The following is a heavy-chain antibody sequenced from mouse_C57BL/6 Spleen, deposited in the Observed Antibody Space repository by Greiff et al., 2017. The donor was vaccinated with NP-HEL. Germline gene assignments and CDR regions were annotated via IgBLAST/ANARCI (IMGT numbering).Heavy chain of an antibody. CDR2: ISSGGDYI. J-gene: IGHJ4*01. CDR1: GFTFSSYA. V-gene: IGHV5-9-1*02. CDR3: TRNSRVYYAMDY. Sequence: EVQVVESGEGLVKPGGSLKLSCAASGFTFSSYAMSWVRQTPEKRLEWVAYISSGGDYIYYADTVKGRFTISRDNARNTLYLQMSSLKSEDTAMYYCTRNSRVYYAMDYWGQGTSVTVSS.